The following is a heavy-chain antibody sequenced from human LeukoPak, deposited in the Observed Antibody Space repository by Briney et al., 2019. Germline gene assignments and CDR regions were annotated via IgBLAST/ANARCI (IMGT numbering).Heavy chain of an antibody. CDR3: ARRDFSDSGTYYWKNWFDP. CDR2: IHPSDSYT. CDR1: GYSFSDYY. J-gene: IGHJ5*02. Sequence: GESLKISCKASGYSFSDYYITWLRQMPGKGLEWMGRIHPSDSYTTYSPSFQGHVTFSTDKSISTAYLQWSSLKASDTAMYYCARRDFSDSGTYYWKNWFDPWGQGTLVTVSS. D-gene: IGHD3-10*01. V-gene: IGHV5-10-1*01.